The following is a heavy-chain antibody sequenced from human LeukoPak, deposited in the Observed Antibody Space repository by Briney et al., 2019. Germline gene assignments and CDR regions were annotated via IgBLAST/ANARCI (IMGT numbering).Heavy chain of an antibody. CDR1: GYTFTGYY. V-gene: IGHV1-46*01. D-gene: IGHD6-19*01. CDR3: ARVSSGWYWFDP. J-gene: IGHJ5*02. CDR2: INPSGGST. Sequence: RASVKVSCTASGYTFTGYYMHWVRQAPGQGLEWMGIINPSGGSTSYAQKFQGRVTMTRDTSTSTVYMELSSLRSEDTAVYYCARVSSGWYWFDPWGQGTLVTVSS.